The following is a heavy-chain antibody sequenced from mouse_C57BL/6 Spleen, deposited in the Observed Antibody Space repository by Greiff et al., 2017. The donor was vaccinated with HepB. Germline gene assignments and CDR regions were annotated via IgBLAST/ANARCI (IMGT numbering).Heavy chain of an antibody. CDR1: GYAFSSSW. J-gene: IGHJ4*01. D-gene: IGHD2-2*01. Sequence: VQLQQSGPELVKPGASVKISCKASGYAFSSSWMNWVKQRPGKGLEWIGRIYPGDGDTNYNGKFKGKATLTADKSSSTAYMQLSSLTSDDSAVYFCARRIYDGYYYAMDYWGQGTSVTVSS. CDR3: ARRIYDGYYYAMDY. V-gene: IGHV1-82*01. CDR2: IYPGDGDT.